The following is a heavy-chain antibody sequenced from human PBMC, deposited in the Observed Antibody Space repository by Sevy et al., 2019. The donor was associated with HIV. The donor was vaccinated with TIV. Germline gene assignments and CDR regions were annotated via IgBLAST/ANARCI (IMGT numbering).Heavy chain of an antibody. CDR3: AKRRAIAGAGFDY. CDR2: ISSGGGST. CDR1: GFTFSSYA. J-gene: IGHJ4*02. Sequence: GGSLRLSCEASGFTFSSYAMGWVRQAPGKGLVWVSSISSGGGSTYYADSVKGRFTISRDNSKNTIYLQMNGLRGDDTALFYCAKRRAIAGAGFDYWGRGTLVTVSS. D-gene: IGHD6-13*01. V-gene: IGHV3-23*01.